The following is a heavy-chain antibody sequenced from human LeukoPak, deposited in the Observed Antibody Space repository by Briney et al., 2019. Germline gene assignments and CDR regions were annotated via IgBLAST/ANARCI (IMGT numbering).Heavy chain of an antibody. CDR2: ISGSGNII. Sequence: QPGGSLRLSCIASEFTFSSYEMNWVRQAPGKGLEWVSYISGSGNIIYYADSVKGRFTISRDNAKNSLYLQMNSLRVEDTAVYYCARPRSDLYGMDVWGQGTTVTVSS. J-gene: IGHJ6*02. V-gene: IGHV3-48*03. CDR3: ARPRSDLYGMDV. CDR1: EFTFSSYE.